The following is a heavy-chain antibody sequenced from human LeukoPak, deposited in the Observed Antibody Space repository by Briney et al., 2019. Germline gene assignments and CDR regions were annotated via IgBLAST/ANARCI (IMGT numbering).Heavy chain of an antibody. J-gene: IGHJ4*02. CDR1: GFAVGWFA. V-gene: IGHV3-64*03. Sequence: GGSLRLSCSASGFAVGWFAMHWVRQAPGKGLEYVSTINSDGVGTYYADSVKGRFTISRDISKNTLYLQMSSLRAEDTAVFYCVKDLRETYSYDYLGQGILVIVSS. CDR2: INSDGVGT. D-gene: IGHD3-22*01. CDR3: VKDLRETYSYDY.